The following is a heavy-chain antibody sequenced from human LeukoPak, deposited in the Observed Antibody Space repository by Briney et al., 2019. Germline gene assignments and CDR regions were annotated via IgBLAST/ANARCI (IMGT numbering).Heavy chain of an antibody. CDR1: GASVSSHF. J-gene: IGHJ3*01. V-gene: IGHV4-59*02. D-gene: IGHD1-26*01. CDR3: AKDVSGTYYAFDV. Sequence: PSETLSLTCGVSGASVSSHFWSWIRQTPGMGLEWIGYISNRGSTGYNPSLRSRVTISVDAPKSEVSLNVRSVSAADTAVYYCAKDVSGTYYAFDVWGQGRTV. CDR2: ISNRGST.